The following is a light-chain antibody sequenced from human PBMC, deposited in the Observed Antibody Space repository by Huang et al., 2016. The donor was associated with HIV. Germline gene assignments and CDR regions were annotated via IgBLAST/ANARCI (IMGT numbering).Light chain of an antibody. V-gene: IGKV3-15*01. Sequence: EIVMTQSPATLSVSPGERATLSCRASQTVNSNLAWYQHKPGQAPGLLIYGASTRATVVPARFSGSGSGTKFTLTISSLQSEDFAVYYCQQYNNWLAFGQGTKVEIK. CDR1: QTVNSN. CDR3: QQYNNWLA. J-gene: IGKJ1*01. CDR2: GAS.